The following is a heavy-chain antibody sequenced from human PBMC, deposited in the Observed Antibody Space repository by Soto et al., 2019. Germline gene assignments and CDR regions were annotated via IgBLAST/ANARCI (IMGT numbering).Heavy chain of an antibody. CDR3: AKDIVRYTYGACDN. Sequence: QVQLVESGGAVVQPGKSLRLSCAASGFTFSSYGMYWIRQAPGKGLEWVAAISYDGSNKFHADSVKGRFTISRDNSQKTLYLQMKSLSTEDTAVYYCAKDIVRYTYGACDNWGQVALVTVSS. CDR1: GFTFSSYG. V-gene: IGHV3-30*18. J-gene: IGHJ4*02. D-gene: IGHD5-18*01. CDR2: ISYDGSNK.